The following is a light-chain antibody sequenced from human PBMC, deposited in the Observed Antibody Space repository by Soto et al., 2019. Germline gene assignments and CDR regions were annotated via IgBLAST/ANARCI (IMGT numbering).Light chain of an antibody. CDR3: LQHNSYPPT. CDR1: QGIRKD. J-gene: IGKJ4*01. Sequence: DIQMTQSPSSLSASVGDRVTITCRASQGIRKDLGWYQQKPGKAPKRLIYAASSLQSGVPSRFSGSGSGTEFTLTIISLQPEDFATYYCLQHNSYPPTFGGGIKVELK. V-gene: IGKV1-17*01. CDR2: AAS.